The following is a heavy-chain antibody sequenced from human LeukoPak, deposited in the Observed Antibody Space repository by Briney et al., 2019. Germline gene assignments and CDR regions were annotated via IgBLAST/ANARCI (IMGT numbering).Heavy chain of an antibody. V-gene: IGHV3-43*02. CDR3: VKDKGDGEYVDY. Sequence: TGGSLRLSCAASGFTFYDYAMLWVRQAPGKGLEWVAVISYDGGSKYYADSVKGRFTISRDNSKNTLYLQMNSLRVEDTGLYYCVKDKGDGEYVDYWGPGTLGTVSS. J-gene: IGHJ4*02. CDR2: ISYDGGSK. CDR1: GFTFYDYA. D-gene: IGHD5-24*01.